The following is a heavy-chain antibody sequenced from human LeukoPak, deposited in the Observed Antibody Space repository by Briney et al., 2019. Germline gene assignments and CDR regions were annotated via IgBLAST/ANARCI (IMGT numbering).Heavy chain of an antibody. V-gene: IGHV3-48*02. Sequence: GGSLRLSCAASGFTFSSYSMNWVRQAPGKGLEWISYISTSRTIYYADSVRGRFTISRDIVKNLLYLQMNTLRDEDTAVYYCARDVYGNYGMDVWGQGITVTVSS. D-gene: IGHD2/OR15-2a*01. CDR2: ISTSRTI. CDR1: GFTFSSYS. CDR3: ARDVYGNYGMDV. J-gene: IGHJ6*02.